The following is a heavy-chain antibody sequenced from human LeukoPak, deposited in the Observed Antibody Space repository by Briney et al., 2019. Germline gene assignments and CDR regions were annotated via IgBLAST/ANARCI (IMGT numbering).Heavy chain of an antibody. D-gene: IGHD2-15*01. CDR1: GFTFSGYG. CDR2: IRYDGSNK. J-gene: IGHJ4*02. V-gene: IGHV3-30*02. CDR3: ARRPEDCSGNSCYTAPDY. Sequence: GGSLRLSCAASGFTFSGYGMHWVRQAAGKGLEWVAFIRYDGSNKYYADSVKGRFTISRDNSKNALYLQMNSLRPEDTAVYYCARRPEDCSGNSCYTAPDYWGQGTLVTVSS.